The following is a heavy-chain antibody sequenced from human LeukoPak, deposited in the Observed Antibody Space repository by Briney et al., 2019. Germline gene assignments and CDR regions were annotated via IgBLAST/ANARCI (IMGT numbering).Heavy chain of an antibody. CDR1: GFTFSSYA. CDR3: ASYLDTAEDDY. V-gene: IGHV3-30-3*01. D-gene: IGHD5-18*01. CDR2: ISYDGSNK. J-gene: IGHJ4*02. Sequence: GGSLRLSCAASGFTFSSYAMHWVRQAPGKGLEWVAVISYDGSNKYYADSVKGRFTISRDNSKNTPYLQMNSLRAEDTAVYYCASYLDTAEDDYWGQGTLVTVSS.